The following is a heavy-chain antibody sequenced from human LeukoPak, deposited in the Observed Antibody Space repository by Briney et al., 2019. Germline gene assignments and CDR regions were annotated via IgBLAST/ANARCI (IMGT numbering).Heavy chain of an antibody. CDR3: AKTTMVRGVIINYFDY. CDR1: GFTFSSYA. CDR2: ISGSGGST. J-gene: IGHJ4*02. Sequence: PGGSLRLSCAASGFTFSSYAMSWVRQAPGKGLEWVSAISGSGGSTYYADSVKGRFTISRDNSKNTLYLQMNRLRAEDTAVYYCAKTTMVRGVIINYFDYWGQGTLVTVSS. D-gene: IGHD3-10*01. V-gene: IGHV3-23*01.